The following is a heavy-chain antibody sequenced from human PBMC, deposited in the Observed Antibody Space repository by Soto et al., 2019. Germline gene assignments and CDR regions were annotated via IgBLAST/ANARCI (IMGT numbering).Heavy chain of an antibody. D-gene: IGHD3-22*01. V-gene: IGHV4-34*01. Sequence: WTWIRQTPGKGLEWIGEISHSGSTNYNPSLMSRVTMSADTSKKQFSLRLSSVTAADTALYSCARGYESSRRYLPLLDYWGQGTLVTVSS. CDR3: ARGYESSRRYLPLLDY. J-gene: IGHJ4*02. CDR2: ISHSGST.